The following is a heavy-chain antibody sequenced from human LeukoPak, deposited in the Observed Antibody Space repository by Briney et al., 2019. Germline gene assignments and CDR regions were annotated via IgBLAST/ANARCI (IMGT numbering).Heavy chain of an antibody. Sequence: PSETLSLTCTVSGGSISSYYWSWIRQPAGKGLEWIGRIYTSGSTNYNPSLKSRVTMSVDTSKNHFSLKLSSVTAADTAVYYCVAGTDYYYYYMDVWGKGTTVTVSS. CDR1: GGSISSYY. CDR2: IYTSGST. J-gene: IGHJ6*03. V-gene: IGHV4-4*07. D-gene: IGHD6-13*01. CDR3: VAGTDYYYYYMDV.